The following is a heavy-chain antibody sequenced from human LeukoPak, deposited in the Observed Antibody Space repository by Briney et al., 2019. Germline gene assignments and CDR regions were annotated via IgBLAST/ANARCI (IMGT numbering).Heavy chain of an antibody. CDR3: ARRTPQKGYYYMDV. CDR2: IYTSGST. Sequence: PSETLSLTCTVSGGSISSYYWSWIRQPPGKGLEWIGYIYTSGSTNYNPSLKSRVTISVDTSKNQFSLKLSSVTAADTAVYYCARRTPQKGYYYMDVWGKGTTVTVSS. D-gene: IGHD1/OR15-1a*01. J-gene: IGHJ6*03. V-gene: IGHV4-4*09. CDR1: GGSISSYY.